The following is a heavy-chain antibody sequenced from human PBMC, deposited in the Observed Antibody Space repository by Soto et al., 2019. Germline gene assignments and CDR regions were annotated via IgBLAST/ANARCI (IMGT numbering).Heavy chain of an antibody. J-gene: IGHJ1*01. CDR2: ISGSGGST. CDR1: GFTFSSYA. CDR3: AKRYYYDSSGPSRH. D-gene: IGHD3-22*01. V-gene: IGHV3-23*01. Sequence: GGSLRLSCAASGFTFSSYAMSWVRQAPGKGLEWVSAISGSGGSTYYADSVKGRFTISRDNSKNTLYLQMNSLRAEDTAVYYCAKRYYYDSSGPSRHWGQGTLVTVSS.